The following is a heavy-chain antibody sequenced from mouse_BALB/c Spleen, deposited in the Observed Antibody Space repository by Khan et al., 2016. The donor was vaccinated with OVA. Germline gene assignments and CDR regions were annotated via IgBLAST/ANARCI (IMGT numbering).Heavy chain of an antibody. V-gene: IGHV1S81*02. D-gene: IGHD1-1*02. Sequence: QVQLQQPGAELVKPGTSVKISCKASGYTFTSYYMYWVKQRPGQGLEWIGGINPNNGDSNFNEKFKSKATLTVDKSSSTAYMQLGILTSEDSAVNYCARSEYGKTFAYWGQGTLVTV. J-gene: IGHJ3*01. CDR3: ARSEYGKTFAY. CDR1: GYTFTSYY. CDR2: INPNNGDS.